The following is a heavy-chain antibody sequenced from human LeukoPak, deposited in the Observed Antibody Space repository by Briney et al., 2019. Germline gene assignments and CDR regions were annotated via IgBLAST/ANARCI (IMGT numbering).Heavy chain of an antibody. J-gene: IGHJ5*02. CDR1: GFTFSSYS. D-gene: IGHD3-10*01. Sequence: PGGSLRLSCAASGFTFSSYSMNWVRQAPGKGLEWGSSISSSSSYIYYADSVKGRFTISRDNAKNSLYLQMHSLRAEDTAVYYCASEGLTAWSVRGEGNWFDPWGQGTLVTVSS. CDR3: ASEGLTAWSVRGEGNWFDP. CDR2: ISSSSSYI. V-gene: IGHV3-21*01.